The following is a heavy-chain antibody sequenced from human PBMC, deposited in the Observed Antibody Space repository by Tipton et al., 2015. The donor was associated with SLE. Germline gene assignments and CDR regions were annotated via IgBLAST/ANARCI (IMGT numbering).Heavy chain of an antibody. J-gene: IGHJ5*02. CDR1: GFTVSSNY. Sequence: GSLRLSCAASGFTVSSNYMSWVRQAPGKGLEWVSVIYSGGSTYYADSVKGRFTISRDNSKNTLYLQMNSLRAEDTAVYYCAKDWRVVGAVGWFDPWGQGTLVTVSS. CDR3: AKDWRVVGAVGWFDP. CDR2: IYSGGST. V-gene: IGHV3-53*01. D-gene: IGHD1-26*01.